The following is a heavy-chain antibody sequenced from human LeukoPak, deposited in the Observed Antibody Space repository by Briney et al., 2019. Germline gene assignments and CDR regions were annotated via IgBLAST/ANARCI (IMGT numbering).Heavy chain of an antibody. Sequence: GGSLRLSCEGSGFTFSDAWMNWVRQAPGKGLEWVGRMKSRGSGGTTDYAAPGKGRFTISRDDSKNTLFLQMSSLQAEDTAVYYCAGDWTYYFDMAVWGQGTTVTVSS. V-gene: IGHV3-15*01. D-gene: IGHD3-10*01. J-gene: IGHJ6*02. CDR3: AGDWTYYFDMAV. CDR2: MKSRGSGGTT. CDR1: GFTFSDAW.